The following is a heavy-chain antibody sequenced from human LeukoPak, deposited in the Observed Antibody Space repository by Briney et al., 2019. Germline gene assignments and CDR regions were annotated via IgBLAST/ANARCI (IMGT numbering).Heavy chain of an antibody. V-gene: IGHV4-34*01. CDR3: ARGLTYYYDSSGYYPRGWFDP. CDR2: INHSGST. CDR1: GGSFSGYY. J-gene: IGHJ5*02. D-gene: IGHD3-22*01. Sequence: SETLSLTCAVYGGSFSGYYWSWVRQPPGKGLEWIGKINHSGSTNYNPSLKSRVTMSVDTSKNQFSLKLSSVTAADTAVYYCARGLTYYYDSSGYYPRGWFDPWGQGTLVTVSS.